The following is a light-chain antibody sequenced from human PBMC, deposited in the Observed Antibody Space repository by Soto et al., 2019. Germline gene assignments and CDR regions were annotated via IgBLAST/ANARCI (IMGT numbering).Light chain of an antibody. CDR2: LGS. CDR1: QSLLHSNAYNY. CDR3: MQALQTPLT. J-gene: IGKJ4*01. V-gene: IGKV2-28*01. Sequence: DIVMTQSPLSLPVTPGEPASISCRSSQSLLHSNAYNYLDWYLQKPGQSPQLLIYLGSNRASGVSDRFSGSGSGTDFTLKISRVEAEDVGVYYCMQALQTPLTFSGGTKVEIK.